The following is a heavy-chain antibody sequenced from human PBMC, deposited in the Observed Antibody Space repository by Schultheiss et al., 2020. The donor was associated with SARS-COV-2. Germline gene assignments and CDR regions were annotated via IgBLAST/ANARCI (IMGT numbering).Heavy chain of an antibody. J-gene: IGHJ3*02. V-gene: IGHV4-34*01. CDR1: GGSFSGYY. Sequence: SETLSLTCAVYGGSFSGYYWSWIRQPPGKGLEWIGEINRSGSTNYNPSLKGRVTISVDTSKNQFSLNLSSVTAADTAVYYCAREGGSYWGDAFDIWGQGTMVTVSS. CDR2: INRSGST. CDR3: AREGGSYWGDAFDI. D-gene: IGHD1-26*01.